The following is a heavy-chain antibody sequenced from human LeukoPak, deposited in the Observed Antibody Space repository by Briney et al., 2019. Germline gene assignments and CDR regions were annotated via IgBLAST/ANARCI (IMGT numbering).Heavy chain of an antibody. CDR2: ISSSSSYI. CDR1: GFTFSSYR. J-gene: IGHJ4*02. Sequence: GGSLRLSCAASGFTFSSYRMNWVRQAPGKGLEWVSSISSSSSYIYYADSVKGRFTISRDNAKNSLYLQMNSLRAEDTAVYYCARDNGDYVRYYFDYWGQGTLVTVSS. D-gene: IGHD4-17*01. V-gene: IGHV3-21*01. CDR3: ARDNGDYVRYYFDY.